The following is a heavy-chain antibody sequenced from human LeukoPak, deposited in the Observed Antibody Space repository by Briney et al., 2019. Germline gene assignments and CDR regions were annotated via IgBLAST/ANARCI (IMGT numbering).Heavy chain of an antibody. D-gene: IGHD4-23*01. CDR3: ARVGGQSTVASYYFDY. Sequence: GASVKVSCKASGYTFTAYYIHWVRQAPGQGLEWMGWVYPNSGGTKYAQKFQGRVTVTRDTSISTVYMELSRLTSDDTAVYYCARVGGQSTVASYYFDYWGQGTLVTVSS. CDR2: VYPNSGGT. J-gene: IGHJ4*02. V-gene: IGHV1-2*02. CDR1: GYTFTAYY.